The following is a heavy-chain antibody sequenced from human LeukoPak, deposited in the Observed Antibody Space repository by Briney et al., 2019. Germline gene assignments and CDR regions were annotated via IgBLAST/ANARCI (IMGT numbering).Heavy chain of an antibody. CDR2: IYYSGST. D-gene: IGHD5-24*01. J-gene: IGHJ3*02. CDR3: ARAIKRWLQLRDAFDI. Sequence: SETLSLTCTVSGGSISSYYWSWIRQPPGKGLEWIGYIYYSGSTNYNPSLKSRVTISVDTSKNQFSLKLSSVTAADTAVYYCARAIKRWLQLRDAFDIWGQGTMVTVSS. CDR1: GGSISSYY. V-gene: IGHV4-59*01.